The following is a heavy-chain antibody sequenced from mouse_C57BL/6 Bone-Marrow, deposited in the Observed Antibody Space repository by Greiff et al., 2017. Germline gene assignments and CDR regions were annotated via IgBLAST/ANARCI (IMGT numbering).Heavy chain of an antibody. CDR3: SRRVIGREYYFDY. V-gene: IGHV1-82*01. D-gene: IGHD2-14*01. Sequence: QVQLQQSGPELVKPGASVKISCKASGYAFSSSWMNWVKQRPGKGLEWIGRIYPGDGGTNYNGKFKGKATLTADKSSSTAYMQLISLTSEDSSVYYFSRRVIGREYYFDYGGQGTTLPGSA. CDR2: IYPGDGGT. CDR1: GYAFSSSW. J-gene: IGHJ2*01.